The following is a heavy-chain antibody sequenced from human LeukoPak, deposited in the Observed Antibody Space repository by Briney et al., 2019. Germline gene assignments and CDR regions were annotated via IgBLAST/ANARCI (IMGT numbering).Heavy chain of an antibody. V-gene: IGHV3-48*04. D-gene: IGHD2-15*01. CDR2: ISDSSITM. CDR1: GFTFSSHN. J-gene: IGHJ5*02. CDR3: ARDGGFCSGGFCYRLFDP. Sequence: GGSLRLSCAASGFTFSSHNMVWVRQPPGKGLEWISYISDSSITMYYADSVKGRFTISRDNAKNSLYLQLNSLRAEDTAVYYCARDGGFCSGGFCYRLFDPWGQGTLVTVSS.